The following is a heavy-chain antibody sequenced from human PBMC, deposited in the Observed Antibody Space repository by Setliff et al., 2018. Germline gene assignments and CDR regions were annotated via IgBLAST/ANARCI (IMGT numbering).Heavy chain of an antibody. CDR2: TYYSGNT. J-gene: IGHJ3*02. D-gene: IGHD5-18*01. V-gene: IGHV4-31*03. CDR3: ARVPRFTDTRNAFDI. Sequence: SETLSLTCTVSGGSISSGGYYWSWIRQHPGKGLEWIGYTYYSGNTYYNPSLKSRVTISVDTPKNQFSLKLSSVTAADTAVYYCARVPRFTDTRNAFDIWGQGTMVTVS. CDR1: GGSISSGGYY.